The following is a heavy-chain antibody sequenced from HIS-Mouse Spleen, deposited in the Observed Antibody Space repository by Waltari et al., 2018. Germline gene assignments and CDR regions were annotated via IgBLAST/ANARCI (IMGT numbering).Heavy chain of an antibody. V-gene: IGHV1-8*01. Sequence: QVQLVQSGAEVKKPGASVKVYCKASGYTFTSYDINWVRQAPGQGLEWMGWMNPNSGNTGYAQKFQGRVTMTRNTSISTAYMELSSLRSEDTAVYYCARIGSHRRGYSYGYWFDPWGQGNLVTVSS. CDR1: GYTFTSYD. CDR2: MNPNSGNT. CDR3: ARIGSHRRGYSYGYWFDP. D-gene: IGHD5-18*01. J-gene: IGHJ5*02.